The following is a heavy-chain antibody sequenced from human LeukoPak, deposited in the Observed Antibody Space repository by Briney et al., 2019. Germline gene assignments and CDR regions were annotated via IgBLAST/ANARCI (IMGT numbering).Heavy chain of an antibody. D-gene: IGHD2-21*02. Sequence: PSETLSLTCAVYGGSFSGYYWSWSRQPPGKGLEWIGEINHSGSTNYNPSLKSRVTISVDTSKNQFSLKLSSVTAADTAVYYCASVYSGYDLALAYCGGDCYFGWFDPWGQGTLVTVSS. CDR3: ASVYSGYDLALAYCGGDCYFGWFDP. V-gene: IGHV4-34*01. CDR1: GGSFSGYY. CDR2: INHSGST. J-gene: IGHJ5*02.